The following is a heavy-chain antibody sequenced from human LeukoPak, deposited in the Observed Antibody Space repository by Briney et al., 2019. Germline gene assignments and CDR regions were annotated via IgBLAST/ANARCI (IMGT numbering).Heavy chain of an antibody. Sequence: GGSLRLSCAASGFTFSSYAMHWVRQAPGKGLEWVAVISYDGSNKYYADSVKGRFTISRDNSKNTLYLQMNSLRAEDTAVYYCAREGRVVTHFDYWGHGTLVTVSS. CDR2: ISYDGSNK. V-gene: IGHV3-30-3*01. CDR3: AREGRVVTHFDY. J-gene: IGHJ4*01. D-gene: IGHD3-3*01. CDR1: GFTFSSYA.